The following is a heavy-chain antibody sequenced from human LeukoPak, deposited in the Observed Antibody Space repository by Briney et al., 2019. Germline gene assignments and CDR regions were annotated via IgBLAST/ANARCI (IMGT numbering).Heavy chain of an antibody. CDR2: ISAYNGNT. D-gene: IGHD3-3*01. CDR3: ARDPPYYDFWSGYYSAFDI. J-gene: IGHJ3*02. CDR1: GYTFTSYG. V-gene: IGHV1-18*01. Sequence: ASVNVSCKASGYTFTSYGISWVRQAPGQGLEWMGWISAYNGNTNYAQKPQGRVTMTTDTSTSTAYMELRSLRSDDTAVYYCARDPPYYDFWSGYYSAFDIWGQGTMVTVSS.